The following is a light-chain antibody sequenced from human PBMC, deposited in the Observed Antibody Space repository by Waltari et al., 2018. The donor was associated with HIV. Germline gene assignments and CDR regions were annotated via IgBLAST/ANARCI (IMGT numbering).Light chain of an antibody. CDR3: HQYFTTPPT. Sequence: DIVMTQSPDSLAVSLGERATIKCKSSQNVLDSSNNHYCLAWYQHNAGQSPRLLFYWASTGESGVPDRFSGSGSGTDFTLTISSLQAEDVAVYFGHQYFTTPPTFGQGTKVEIK. CDR2: WAS. CDR1: QNVLDSSNNHYC. J-gene: IGKJ1*01. V-gene: IGKV4-1*01.